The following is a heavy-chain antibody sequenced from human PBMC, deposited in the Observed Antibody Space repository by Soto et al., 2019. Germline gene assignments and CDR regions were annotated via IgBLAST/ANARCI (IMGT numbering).Heavy chain of an antibody. CDR1: GYSFTTYW. CDR3: ARQIYDSDTGPNFQYYFDS. J-gene: IGHJ4*02. Sequence: GESLKISCKGSGYSFTTYWISWVRQMPGKGLEWMGRIDPSDSYTNYSPSSQGHVTISVDKSISTAYLQWSSLRASDTAMYYCARQIYDSDTGPNFQYYFDSWGQGTPVTVSS. D-gene: IGHD3-22*01. CDR2: IDPSDSYT. V-gene: IGHV5-10-1*01.